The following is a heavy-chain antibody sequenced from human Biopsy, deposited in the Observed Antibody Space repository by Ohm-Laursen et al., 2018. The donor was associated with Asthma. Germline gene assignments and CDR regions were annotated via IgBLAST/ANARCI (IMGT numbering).Heavy chain of an antibody. J-gene: IGHJ4*02. CDR3: ARGWNCGGDCYSLDY. CDR1: GASITSSAYY. V-gene: IGHV4-39*07. D-gene: IGHD2-21*02. Sequence: SETLSLTCTVSGASITSSAYYWGWIRQPPGKGLEWIGSMYYGETTYYSPSLKSRVTISVDTSKNQFSLILRSVTAADTAVYYCARGWNCGGDCYSLDYWGQGTLVTVSS. CDR2: MYYGETT.